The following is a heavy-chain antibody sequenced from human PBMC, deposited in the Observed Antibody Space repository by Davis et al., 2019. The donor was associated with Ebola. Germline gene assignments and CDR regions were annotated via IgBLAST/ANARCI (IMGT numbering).Heavy chain of an antibody. Sequence: ASVTVSCKASGYTFTSYYMHWVRQAPGQGLEWMGIINPSGGSTSYAQKFQGRVTMTRDTSTSTVYMELSSLRSEDTAVYYCARGVSKGDYVLYYYGMDVWGQGTTVTVSS. CDR1: GYTFTSYY. CDR3: ARGVSKGDYVLYYYGMDV. D-gene: IGHD4-17*01. CDR2: INPSGGST. V-gene: IGHV1-46*01. J-gene: IGHJ6*02.